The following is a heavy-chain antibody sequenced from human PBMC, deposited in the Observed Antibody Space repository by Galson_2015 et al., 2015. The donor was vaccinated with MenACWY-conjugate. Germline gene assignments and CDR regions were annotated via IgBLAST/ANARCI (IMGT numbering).Heavy chain of an antibody. CDR2: IKKDGSEK. CDR1: CFPFRPSF. J-gene: IGHJ6*02. V-gene: IGHV3-7*03. Sequence: LSCAASCFPFRPSFLPWFLPSPGKGLEWVASIKKDGSEKYYVDSVKGRFTISRDNAKNSLYLEMNSLRVEDTAVYSCARGHYGMDVWGQGTTVTASS. CDR3: ARGHYGMDV.